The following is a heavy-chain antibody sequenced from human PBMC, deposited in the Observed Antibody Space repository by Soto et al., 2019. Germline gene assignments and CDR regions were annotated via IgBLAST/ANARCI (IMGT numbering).Heavy chain of an antibody. D-gene: IGHD3-10*01. Sequence: ASVKVSCKASGYTFTSYAMHWVRQAPGQRLEWMGWINAGNGNTKYSQKFQGRVTITRDTSASTAYMELSSLRSEDTAVYYCARERGYYGSGSYTNWFDPWGQGTLVTV. V-gene: IGHV1-3*01. CDR2: INAGNGNT. CDR1: GYTFTSYA. CDR3: ARERGYYGSGSYTNWFDP. J-gene: IGHJ5*02.